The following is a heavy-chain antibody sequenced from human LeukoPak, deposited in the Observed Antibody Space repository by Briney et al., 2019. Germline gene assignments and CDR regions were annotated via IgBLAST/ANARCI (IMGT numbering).Heavy chain of an antibody. V-gene: IGHV3-48*04. D-gene: IGHD5-18*01. CDR1: GFTFSSYG. CDR3: ARGRGYSYGSSVYYYMDV. J-gene: IGHJ6*03. Sequence: PGGSLRLSCAASGFTFSSYGMHWVRQAPGKGLEWVSYISSSGSTIYYADSVKGRFTISRDNAKNSLYLQMNSLRAEDTAVYYCARGRGYSYGSSVYYYMDVWGKGTTVTVSS. CDR2: ISSSGSTI.